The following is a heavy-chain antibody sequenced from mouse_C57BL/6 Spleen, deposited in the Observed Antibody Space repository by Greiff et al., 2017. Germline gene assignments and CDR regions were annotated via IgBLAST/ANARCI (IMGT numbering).Heavy chain of an antibody. CDR3: ARGYYGSRQAWFAY. V-gene: IGHV1-69*01. CDR2: IDPSDSYT. CDR1: GYTFTSYW. J-gene: IGHJ3*01. D-gene: IGHD1-1*01. Sequence: VQLQQPGAELVMPGASVKLSCKASGYTFTSYWMHWVKQRPGQGLEWIGEIDPSDSYTNYNQKFKGKSTLTVDKSSSTADMQLSSLTSEDYAVYYCARGYYGSRQAWFAYWGQGTLVTVSA.